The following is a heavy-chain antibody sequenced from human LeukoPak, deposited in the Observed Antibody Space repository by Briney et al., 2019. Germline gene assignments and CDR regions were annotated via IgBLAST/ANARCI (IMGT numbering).Heavy chain of an antibody. CDR2: INSNSGDT. J-gene: IGHJ2*01. CDR3: AREPHYDLLTGYALGYLDL. Sequence: ASVQVSCKASGYTFTGYYMHWVRQAPGQGLEWMGWINSNSGDTNYAQKFQGRVTMTRDTSISTAYMGLSRLRSDDTAVYYCAREPHYDLLTGYALGYLDLWGRGTLLTVSS. CDR1: GYTFTGYY. D-gene: IGHD3-9*01. V-gene: IGHV1-2*02.